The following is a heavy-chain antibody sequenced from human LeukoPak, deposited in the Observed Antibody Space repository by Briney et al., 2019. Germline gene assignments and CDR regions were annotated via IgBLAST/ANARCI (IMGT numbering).Heavy chain of an antibody. J-gene: IGHJ5*02. CDR1: EFSFSNFA. V-gene: IGHV3-30*09. Sequence: GGSLRLSCAASEFSFSNFAMYWVRQPPGKGLEWLAVISYDGSIRYYADSVKGRFAISRDNSNNTLHLQMNSLRPNDSALYYCAREDNPLWFDPWGQGTLVTVSS. D-gene: IGHD1-1*01. CDR2: ISYDGSIR. CDR3: AREDNPLWFDP.